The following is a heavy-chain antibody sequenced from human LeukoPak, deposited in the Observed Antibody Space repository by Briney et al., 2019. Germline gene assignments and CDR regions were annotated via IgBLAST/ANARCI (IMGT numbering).Heavy chain of an antibody. V-gene: IGHV4-39*07. CDR3: ARGGGYKGNWFDP. CDR1: GGSISSSSYY. Sequence: SETLSLTCTVSGGSISSSSYYWGWIRQPPGKGLEWIGSIYYSGSTYYNPSLKSRVTISVDTSKNQFSLKLSSVTAADTALYFCARGGGYKGNWFDPWAQGTLVTVSS. J-gene: IGHJ5*02. CDR2: IYYSGST. D-gene: IGHD5-24*01.